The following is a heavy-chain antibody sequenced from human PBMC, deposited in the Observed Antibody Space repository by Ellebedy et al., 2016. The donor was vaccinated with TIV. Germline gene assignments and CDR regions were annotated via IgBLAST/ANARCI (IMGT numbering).Heavy chain of an antibody. CDR1: GFPFSSFW. CDR3: LPHDGLGY. D-gene: IGHD1-1*01. J-gene: IGHJ4*02. CDR2: TKEDGSEK. Sequence: GESLKISCAASGFPFSSFWMSWVRQAPGKGLEWVANTKEDGSEKYYVDSVKGRFSISRDNAKNSLFLQMNSLRADDTAVYYCLPHDGLGYWGQGTLVTVSS. V-gene: IGHV3-7*01.